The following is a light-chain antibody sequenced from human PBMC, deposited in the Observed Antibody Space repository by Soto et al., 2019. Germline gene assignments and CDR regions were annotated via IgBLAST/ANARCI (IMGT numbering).Light chain of an antibody. CDR1: QSVSSN. J-gene: IGKJ2*01. V-gene: IGKV3-15*01. CDR3: QHYNNWPPYT. CDR2: GAS. Sequence: EIVMTQSPATLSVSPGERATLSCRASQSVSSNLAGYQQKPGQAPRLLIYGASTRATGIPARFSGSGSGTGFTLNIRSLQSEDFAVYYYQHYNNWPPYTFGQGPKLEIK.